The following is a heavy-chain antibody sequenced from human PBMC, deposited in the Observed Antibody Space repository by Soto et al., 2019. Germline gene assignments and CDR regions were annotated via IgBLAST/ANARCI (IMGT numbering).Heavy chain of an antibody. CDR3: AKSVYYDSSGYYYSPPFDY. CDR2: ISGSGGST. J-gene: IGHJ4*02. CDR1: GFTFSSYA. V-gene: IGHV3-23*01. D-gene: IGHD3-22*01. Sequence: EVQLLESGGGLVQPGGSLRLSCAASGFTFSSYAMSWVRQAPGKGREWVSAISGSGGSTYYADSVKGRFTISRDNSKNTLYLQMNSLRAEDTAVYYCAKSVYYDSSGYYYSPPFDYWGQGTLVTVSS.